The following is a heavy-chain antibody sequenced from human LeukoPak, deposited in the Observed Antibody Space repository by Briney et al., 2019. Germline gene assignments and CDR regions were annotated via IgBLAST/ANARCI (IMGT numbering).Heavy chain of an antibody. Sequence: GGSLRLSCAASGFTFSSYWMSWVRQAPGKGLEWVANIKQDAREKNYVDSVKGRFTISRDNAKNSLYLQMNSLRVEDTAVYYCARDRATADYWGQGTLVTVSS. CDR3: ARDRATADY. CDR2: IKQDAREK. CDR1: GFTFSSYW. J-gene: IGHJ4*02. D-gene: IGHD2-21*02. V-gene: IGHV3-7*01.